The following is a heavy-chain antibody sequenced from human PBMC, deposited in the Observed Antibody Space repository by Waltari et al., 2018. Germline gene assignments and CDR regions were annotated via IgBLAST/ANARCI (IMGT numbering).Heavy chain of an antibody. Sequence: LVQSGAEVMKPGASVRVSCTASRDSVTEQYIHWVRKAPGQGLEWMGWVNPNGGGTNYAQRFAGRITVTWDASITTAYMEFSRLTSGDTAVYFCAREYCGGDCRLFDYWGQGTPVTVSS. CDR2: VNPNGGGT. D-gene: IGHD2-21*02. CDR1: RDSVTEQY. J-gene: IGHJ4*02. V-gene: IGHV1-2*02. CDR3: AREYCGGDCRLFDY.